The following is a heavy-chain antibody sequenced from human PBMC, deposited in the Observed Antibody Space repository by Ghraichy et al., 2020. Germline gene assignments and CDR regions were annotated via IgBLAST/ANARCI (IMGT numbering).Heavy chain of an antibody. Sequence: SQTLSLTCAVYGGSFSGYYWSWIRQPPGKGLEWIGEINHSGSTNYNPSLKSRVTISVDTSKNQFSLKLSSVTAADTAVYYCARGLSAFWSGYSNWFDPWGQGTLFTVSS. J-gene: IGHJ5*02. D-gene: IGHD3-3*01. V-gene: IGHV4-34*01. CDR1: GGSFSGYY. CDR2: INHSGST. CDR3: ARGLSAFWSGYSNWFDP.